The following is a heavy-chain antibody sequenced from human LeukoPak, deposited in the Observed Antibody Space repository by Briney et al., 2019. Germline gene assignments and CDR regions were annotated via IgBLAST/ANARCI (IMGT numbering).Heavy chain of an antibody. V-gene: IGHV3-53*01. J-gene: IGHJ4*02. CDR3: AKLPSSGWLDY. CDR1: GFTVSNNY. CDR2: FYSGGNT. D-gene: IGHD6-19*01. Sequence: HPGGSLRLSCVVSGFTVSNNYMSWVRQAPGKGLEWVSAFYSGGNTYYTGSVKGRFIISRDSSKNTLYLQMNNLRPEDTAMYYCAKLPSSGWLDYWGQGTLVTVSS.